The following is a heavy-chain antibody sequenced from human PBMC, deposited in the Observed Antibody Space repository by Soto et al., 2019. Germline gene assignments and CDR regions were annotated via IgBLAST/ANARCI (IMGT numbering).Heavy chain of an antibody. J-gene: IGHJ4*02. V-gene: IGHV3-21*01. Sequence: LRLSCAASGFSFRSYYMNWVRQAPGKGLEWVSSISSSSSYINYADSVKGRFTISRDNAKNSLYLQMNSLRAEDTAVYYCARVGTYYGSGSPYYSDYWGQGTMVTVSS. CDR3: ARVGTYYGSGSPYYSDY. CDR2: ISSSSSYI. CDR1: GFSFRSYY. D-gene: IGHD3-10*01.